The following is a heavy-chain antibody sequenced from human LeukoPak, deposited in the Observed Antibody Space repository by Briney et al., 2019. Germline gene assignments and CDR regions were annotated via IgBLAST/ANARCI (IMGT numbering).Heavy chain of an antibody. CDR2: INPISGGT. Sequence: ASVKVSCKASGYTFTGYYMHWVRQAPGQGLEWMGWINPISGGTNYAQNFQGRVTMTRDTSITTAHMELSRLRSDDTAVYYCARGGKVVVTANFDYWGQGTLVTVSS. D-gene: IGHD2-21*02. CDR3: ARGGKVVVTANFDY. V-gene: IGHV1-2*02. J-gene: IGHJ4*02. CDR1: GYTFTGYY.